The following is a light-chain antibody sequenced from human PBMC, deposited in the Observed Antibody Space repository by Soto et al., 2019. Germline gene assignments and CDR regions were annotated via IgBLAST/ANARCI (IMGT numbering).Light chain of an antibody. CDR3: SSYTGSSRVV. J-gene: IGLJ2*01. CDR2: DVT. V-gene: IGLV2-14*01. Sequence: QSVLTQPASVSGSLGQSITISCTGSSSDIGSYNYVSWYQQHPGQVPMVVIYDVTKRPSGVSDRFSGSKSGNTASLTISGLQAEDEALYYCSSYTGSSRVVFGGGTKLTVL. CDR1: SSDIGSYNY.